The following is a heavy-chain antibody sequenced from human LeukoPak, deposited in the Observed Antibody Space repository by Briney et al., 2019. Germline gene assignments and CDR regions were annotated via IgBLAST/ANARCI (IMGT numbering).Heavy chain of an antibody. CDR1: GYSISSGYY. D-gene: IGHD6-13*01. Sequence: SETLSLTCTVSGYSISSGYYWGWIRQPPGKGLEWIGSIYYSGSTYYNPSLKSRVTISVDTSKNQFSLKLSSVTAADTAVYYCARQQLAGWFDPWGQGTLVTVSS. J-gene: IGHJ5*02. V-gene: IGHV4-38-2*02. CDR2: IYYSGST. CDR3: ARQQLAGWFDP.